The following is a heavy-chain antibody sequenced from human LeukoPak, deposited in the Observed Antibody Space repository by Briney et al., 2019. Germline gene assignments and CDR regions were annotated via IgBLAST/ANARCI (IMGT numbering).Heavy chain of an antibody. Sequence: ESLKISCKGSGYSFTNYWITWVRQMPGKGLEWMGRIDPSDSYTNYSPSFQGHVTISADKSITIAYLQWSSLKASDTAMYYCARTRGYSYGPPFDFWGQGTLVTVSS. CDR1: GYSFTNYW. D-gene: IGHD5-18*01. J-gene: IGHJ4*02. V-gene: IGHV5-10-1*01. CDR3: ARTRGYSYGPPFDF. CDR2: IDPSDSYT.